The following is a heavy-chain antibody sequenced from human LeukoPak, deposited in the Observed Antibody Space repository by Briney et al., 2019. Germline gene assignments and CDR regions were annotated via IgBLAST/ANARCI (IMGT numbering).Heavy chain of an antibody. Sequence: SETLSLTCAVYGGSFSGYHWSWIRQPPGKGLEWIGEINHSGSTNYNPSLKSRVTISVDTSKNQFSLKLSSVTAADTAVYYRARGGVVGTLDYWGQGTLVTVSS. CDR2: INHSGST. D-gene: IGHD2-2*01. J-gene: IGHJ4*02. CDR1: GGSFSGYH. CDR3: ARGGVVGTLDY. V-gene: IGHV4-34*01.